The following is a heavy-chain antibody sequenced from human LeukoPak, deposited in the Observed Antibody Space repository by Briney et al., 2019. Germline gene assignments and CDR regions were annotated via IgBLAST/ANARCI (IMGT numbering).Heavy chain of an antibody. CDR2: IYVSGTT. CDR3: GRHAYGGSPPLS. V-gene: IGHV3-66*04. Sequence: EGSLRLSSAASGFTVRDSYMSWVRQAPGKRLEWLAFIYVSGTTFYAASVKGRFTISRDNSKNTVYLQMNNLRAEDTALYYCGRHAYGGSPPLSWGQGALVTVSS. J-gene: IGHJ4*02. D-gene: IGHD3-10*01. CDR1: GFTVRDSY.